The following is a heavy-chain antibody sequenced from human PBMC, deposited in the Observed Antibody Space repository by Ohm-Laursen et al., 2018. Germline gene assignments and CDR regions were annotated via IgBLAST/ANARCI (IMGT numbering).Heavy chain of an antibody. CDR2: ISPTGSTV. CDR3: GRVDGDTVDVMYYDL. CDR1: GFPFSGYS. J-gene: IGHJ4*02. D-gene: IGHD4-11*01. V-gene: IGHV3-48*01. Sequence: SLRLSCTASGFPFSGYSMNWVRQAPGKGLEWLAYISPTGSTVYYADSVKGRLTISRDNAQRTLSLQMSNLRVEDTALYYCGRVDGDTVDVMYYDLWGQGTLVTVSS.